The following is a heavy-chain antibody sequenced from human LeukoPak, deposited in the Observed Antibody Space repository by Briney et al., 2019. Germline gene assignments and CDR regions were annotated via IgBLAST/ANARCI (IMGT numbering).Heavy chain of an antibody. CDR3: ATDRRVTMIVQA. CDR2: IIPILGIA. CDR1: GGTFSSYA. D-gene: IGHD3-22*01. J-gene: IGHJ5*02. V-gene: IGHV1-69*04. Sequence: ASVKVSCKASGGTFSSYAISWVRQAPGQGLEWMGRIIPILGIANYAQKFQGRVTITADKSTSTAYMELSSLRSEDTAVYYCATDRRVTMIVQAWGQGTLVTVSS.